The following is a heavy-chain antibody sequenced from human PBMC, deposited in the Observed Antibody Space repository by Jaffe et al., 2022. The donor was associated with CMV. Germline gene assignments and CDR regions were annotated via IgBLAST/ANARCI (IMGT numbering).Heavy chain of an antibody. CDR1: GGSISSSSYY. D-gene: IGHD6-25*01. V-gene: IGHV4-39*01. CDR2: IYYSGST. Sequence: QLQLQESGPGLVKPSETLSLTCTVSGGSISSSSYYWGWIRQPPGKGLEWIGSIYYSGSTYYNPSLKSRVTISVDTSKNQFSLKLSSVTAADTAVYYCASLSIAAGIGDPFDYWGQGTLVTVSS. J-gene: IGHJ4*02. CDR3: ASLSIAAGIGDPFDY.